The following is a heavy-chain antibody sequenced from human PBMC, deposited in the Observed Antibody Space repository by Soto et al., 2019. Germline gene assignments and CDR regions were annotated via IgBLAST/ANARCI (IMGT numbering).Heavy chain of an antibody. Sequence: QVQLQESGPGLVKPSQTLSLICTVSGGSISSGGYYWSWIRQHPGKGLEWIGYIYHSGSTYYNPSLKSRVTISVDTSKNQFSLKVSSVTAAHTAVYYCAREAARILNWFDPWGQGTLVTVSS. CDR2: IYHSGST. J-gene: IGHJ5*02. V-gene: IGHV4-31*03. CDR3: AREAARILNWFDP. CDR1: GGSISSGGYY. D-gene: IGHD6-25*01.